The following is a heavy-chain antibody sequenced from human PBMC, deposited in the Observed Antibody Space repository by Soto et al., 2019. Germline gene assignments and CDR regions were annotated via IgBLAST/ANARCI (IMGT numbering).Heavy chain of an antibody. V-gene: IGHV3-74*01. J-gene: IGHJ4*02. D-gene: IGHD6-19*01. CDR1: GFTFTNYW. CDR2: INPDGSTT. CDR3: ASLPQDVSPVPGNEGTDY. Sequence: EVQLVESGGDLVQPGGSLRLSCAASGFTFTNYWMHWVRQAPGRGLLWISRINPDGSTTFYADSVKGRFTISRDNAKNTLYLQMNSLRGEDTAVYYCASLPQDVSPVPGNEGTDYWGQGTLVTVSS.